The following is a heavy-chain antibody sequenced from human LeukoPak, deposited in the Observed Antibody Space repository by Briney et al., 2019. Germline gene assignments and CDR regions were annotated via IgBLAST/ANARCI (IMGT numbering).Heavy chain of an antibody. CDR2: ISSSSTI. CDR1: GFTFSSYS. J-gene: IGHJ3*02. Sequence: GGSLRLSCAASGFTFSSYSMNWVRQAPGKGLEWVSYISSSSTIYYADSVKGRFTISRDNAKNSLYLQMNSLRAEDTAVYYCARDRVYCGGDCYSLDAFDIWGQGTMVTVSS. V-gene: IGHV3-48*01. CDR3: ARDRVYCGGDCYSLDAFDI. D-gene: IGHD2-21*01.